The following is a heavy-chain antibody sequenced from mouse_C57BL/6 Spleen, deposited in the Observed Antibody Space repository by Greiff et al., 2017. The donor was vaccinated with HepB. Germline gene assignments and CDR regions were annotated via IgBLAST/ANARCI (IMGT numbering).Heavy chain of an antibody. CDR1: GYAFSSYW. Sequence: QVQLQQSGAELVKPGASVKISCKASGYAFSSYWMNWVKQRPGKGLEWIGQIYPGDGDTNYNGKFKGKATLTADKSSSTAYMQLSSLTSEDSAVDFCARNGYDGGPFAYWGQGTLVTVSA. J-gene: IGHJ3*01. V-gene: IGHV1-80*01. D-gene: IGHD2-2*01. CDR3: ARNGYDGGPFAY. CDR2: IYPGDGDT.